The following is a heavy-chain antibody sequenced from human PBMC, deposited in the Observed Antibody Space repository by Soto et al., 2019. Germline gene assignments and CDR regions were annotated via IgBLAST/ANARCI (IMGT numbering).Heavy chain of an antibody. CDR2: VYYTGNT. Sequence: QVQLQESGPGLVKPSQTLSLTCTVSGGSISSGDYHWSWIRQPPGKGLEWIGFVYYTGNTYYNPSRKSRVTRSVDTSKNQFSLMLSSVPAADPAVYYCARSASWSGYYTHYWGQGTLVTVSS. CDR3: ARSASWSGYYTHY. V-gene: IGHV4-30-4*08. CDR1: GGSISSGDYH. D-gene: IGHD3-3*01. J-gene: IGHJ4*02.